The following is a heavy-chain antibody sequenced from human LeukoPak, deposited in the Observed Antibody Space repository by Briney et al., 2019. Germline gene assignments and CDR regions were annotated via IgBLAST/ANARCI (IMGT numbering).Heavy chain of an antibody. CDR2: IWYDGNTM. Sequence: HSGRSLRLSCAASGFTFSSYDMHWVRQAPGKGLQWVAVIWYDGNTMFYADSVKGRFTVSRDNSKNILFLQMNSLRAEDTALYSCAREGYHSDSDRGWIDPWGQGTLVTVSS. V-gene: IGHV3-33*08. J-gene: IGHJ5*02. CDR3: AREGYHSDSDRGWIDP. D-gene: IGHD6-19*01. CDR1: GFTFSSYD.